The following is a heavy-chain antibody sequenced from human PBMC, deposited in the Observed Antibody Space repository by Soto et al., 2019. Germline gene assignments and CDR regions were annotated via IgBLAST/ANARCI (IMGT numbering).Heavy chain of an antibody. CDR2: INQSGST. J-gene: IGHJ4*02. Sequence: QVQLQHWGAGLLKPSETLSLTCAVYGGSFSGYYWSWIRQPPGKGLEWIGEINQSGSTNYNPSLKRRVNISVDTSKNQFSLKLSSVTAADTAVYYGARSWSGFPLRGYFDYWGQGTLVTVSS. CDR3: ARSWSGFPLRGYFDY. D-gene: IGHD3-3*01. V-gene: IGHV4-34*01. CDR1: GGSFSGYY.